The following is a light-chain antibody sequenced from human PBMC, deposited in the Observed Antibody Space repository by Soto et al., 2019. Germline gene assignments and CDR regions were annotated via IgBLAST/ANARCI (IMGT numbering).Light chain of an antibody. CDR2: DAS. Sequence: EIVMTQSPATLSVSPGERATLSCRASQSVGSNLAWYQQKPGQAPRLLIYDASTRATGIPARFSGSGSGTEFTLTISSLQSEDFAVYFCQHYSNWPLFGPGTKVDIK. CDR1: QSVGSN. J-gene: IGKJ3*01. V-gene: IGKV3-15*01. CDR3: QHYSNWPL.